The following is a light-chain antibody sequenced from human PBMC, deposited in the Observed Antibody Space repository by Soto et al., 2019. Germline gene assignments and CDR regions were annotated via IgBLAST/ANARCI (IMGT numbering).Light chain of an antibody. CDR1: QSLNSD. J-gene: IGKJ4*01. CDR2: GAS. Sequence: ETVMTQSPATLSMSPGERATLYCRASQSLNSDLAWYQQKPGQAPRLLIYGASTRATGIPGRFSGSGSGTEFTLTISSLQSEDFAVYYCQQYNSWPLTFGGGT. V-gene: IGKV3-15*01. CDR3: QQYNSWPLT.